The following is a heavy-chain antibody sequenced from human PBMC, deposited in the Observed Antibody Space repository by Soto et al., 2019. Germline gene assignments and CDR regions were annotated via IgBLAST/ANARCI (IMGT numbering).Heavy chain of an antibody. J-gene: IGHJ6*02. V-gene: IGHV3-73*01. CDR2: IRSKANSYAT. Sequence: GGSLRLSCAASGFTFSGSAMHWVRQAYGKGLEWVGRIRSKANSYATAYAASVKGRFTISRDDSKNTAYLQMNSLKTEDTAVYYCTMGIVDTAMVTYYYGMDVWGQGTTVTVSS. CDR1: GFTFSGSA. CDR3: TMGIVDTAMVTYYYGMDV. D-gene: IGHD5-18*01.